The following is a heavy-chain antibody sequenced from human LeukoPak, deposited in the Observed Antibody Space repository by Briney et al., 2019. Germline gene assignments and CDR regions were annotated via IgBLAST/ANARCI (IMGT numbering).Heavy chain of an antibody. CDR3: ARDGKQQLGWYFDL. CDR1: GGAISSSNW. CDR2: IYHSGST. D-gene: IGHD6-13*01. V-gene: IGHV4-4*02. J-gene: IGHJ2*01. Sequence: SETLSLTCAVSGGAISSSNWWSWVRQPPGKGLEWIGEIYHSGSTNYNPSLKSRVTISVDKSKNQSSLKLSSVTAADTAVYYCARDGKQQLGWYFDLWGRGTLVTVSS.